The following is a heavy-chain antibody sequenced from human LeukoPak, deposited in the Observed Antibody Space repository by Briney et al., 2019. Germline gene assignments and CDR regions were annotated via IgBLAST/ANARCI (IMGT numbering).Heavy chain of an antibody. V-gene: IGHV4-4*07. CDR2: IYTSGST. D-gene: IGHD3-3*01. CDR3: ARTTGFWSGYYNY. Sequence: SETLTLTCTASGCSISSYYWSWIRQPAGKGLEWIGRIYTSGSTNYNPSLKSRVTMSVATSKNQFSLKLRSGTAADTAVYYCARTTGFWSGYYNYWGQGTLVTVSS. J-gene: IGHJ4*02. CDR1: GCSISSYY.